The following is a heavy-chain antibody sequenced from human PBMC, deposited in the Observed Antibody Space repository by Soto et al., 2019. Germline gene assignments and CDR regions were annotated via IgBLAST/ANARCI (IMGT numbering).Heavy chain of an antibody. D-gene: IGHD4-17*01. V-gene: IGHV4-59*03. CDR1: GGSISNYY. J-gene: IGHJ4*02. CDR2: IFYSGST. Sequence: SETLSLTCTVAGGSISNYYWSWIRQPPGRGLEWIGHIFYSGSTNYNPALKSRVTISVDTSKSQFSLKLSSVTAADTAVYYCATCTYGDYFPLDYWGQGTLVTVSS. CDR3: ATCTYGDYFPLDY.